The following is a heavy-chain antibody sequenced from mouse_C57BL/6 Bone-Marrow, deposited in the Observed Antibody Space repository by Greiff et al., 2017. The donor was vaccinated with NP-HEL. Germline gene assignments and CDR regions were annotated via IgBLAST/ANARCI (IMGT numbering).Heavy chain of an antibody. CDR3: TTRGGTRELGPYFDY. CDR2: IYPGNSDT. CDR1: GYTFTSYW. D-gene: IGHD4-1*01. V-gene: IGHV1-5*01. Sequence: VQLQQSGTVLARPGASVKMSCKTSGYTFTSYWMHWVKQRPGQGLEWIGAIYPGNSDTRYNQKFKGKAKLTAVPSASTAYMELSSLTNEDSAVYYCTTRGGTRELGPYFDYWGQGTTLTVSS. J-gene: IGHJ2*01.